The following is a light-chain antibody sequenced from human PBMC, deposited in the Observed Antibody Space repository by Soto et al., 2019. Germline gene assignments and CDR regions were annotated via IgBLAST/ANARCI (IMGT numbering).Light chain of an antibody. CDR1: QSLSNFF. Sequence: EIVVTQSPCILSLSPGEGATLSCRASQSLSNFFLAWYQQKPGQAPRLLIYGTSIRATGIPDRFSGSGSETDFTLTVNRLEPEDFAVYYCQQYESSPITFGQGTHWRL. CDR2: GTS. V-gene: IGKV3-20*01. CDR3: QQYESSPIT. J-gene: IGKJ5*01.